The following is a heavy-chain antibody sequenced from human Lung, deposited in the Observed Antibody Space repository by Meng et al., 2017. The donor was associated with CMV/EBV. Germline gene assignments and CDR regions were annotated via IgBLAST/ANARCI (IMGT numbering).Heavy chain of an antibody. V-gene: IGHV4-38-2*02. CDR3: ARDYRTGCSSTSCYNWFDP. CDR1: GYSISNGYY. J-gene: IGHJ5*02. CDR2: IYHSGST. D-gene: IGHD2-2*01. Sequence: SXTXSLXCTVSGYSISNGYYWGWIRQPPGKGLEWIGSIYHSGSTYYNPSLKSRVTISVDTSKNQFSLKLSSVTAADTAVYYCARDYRTGCSSTSCYNWFDPWXQGTLVTVSS.